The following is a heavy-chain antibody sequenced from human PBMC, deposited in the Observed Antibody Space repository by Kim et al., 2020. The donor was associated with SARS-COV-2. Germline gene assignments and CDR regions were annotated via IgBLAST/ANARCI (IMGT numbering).Heavy chain of an antibody. Sequence: GGSLRLSCAASGFTFSSYSMNWVRQAPGKGLEWVSYISSSSSTIYYADSVKGRFTISRDNAKNSLYLQMNSLRDEDTAVYYCARPDLGYCSSTSCYLSGMDVWGQGTTVTVSS. CDR2: ISSSSSTI. CDR1: GFTFSSYS. V-gene: IGHV3-48*02. CDR3: ARPDLGYCSSTSCYLSGMDV. J-gene: IGHJ6*02. D-gene: IGHD2-2*01.